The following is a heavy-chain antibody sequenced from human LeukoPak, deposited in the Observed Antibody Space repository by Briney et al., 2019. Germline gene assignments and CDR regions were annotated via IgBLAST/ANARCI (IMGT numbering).Heavy chain of an antibody. V-gene: IGHV4-4*02. CDR1: GGSISSGNW. D-gene: IGHD2-15*01. CDR2: IYHSGNT. Sequence: SETLSLTCAVSGGSISSGNWWNWVRQPPGKGLEWIGEIYHSGNTNYNPSLKSRVTISVDTSKNQFSLKLNSVTAADTAVYYCASFYCSGGSCYQYYSYYYMDVWGKGTTVTISS. CDR3: ASFYCSGGSCYQYYSYYYMDV. J-gene: IGHJ6*03.